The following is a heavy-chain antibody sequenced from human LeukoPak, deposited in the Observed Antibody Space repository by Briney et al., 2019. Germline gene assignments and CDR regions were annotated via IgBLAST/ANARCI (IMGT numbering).Heavy chain of an antibody. CDR2: ISYDGTIK. Sequence: HPGGSLRPSCAASGFTFSSYAIHWVRQAPGKGLEWVTVISYDGTIKYSADSVKGRFTISRDNSKNTLYLQMNSLRAEDSAVYYCAKSQTIIAAAGFDYWGQGTLVTVSS. D-gene: IGHD6-13*01. CDR3: AKSQTIIAAAGFDY. V-gene: IGHV3-30-3*02. CDR1: GFTFSSYA. J-gene: IGHJ4*02.